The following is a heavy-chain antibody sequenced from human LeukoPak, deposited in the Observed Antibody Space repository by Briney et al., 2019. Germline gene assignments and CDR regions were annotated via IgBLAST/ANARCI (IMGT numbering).Heavy chain of an antibody. Sequence: PSETLSLTCTVSGGSISSSSYYWGWIRQPPGKGLEWIGSTYYSGSTYYNPSLKSRVTISVDTSKNQFSLKLSSVTAADTAVYYCARDYGDYSNFDYWGQGTLVTVSS. V-gene: IGHV4-39*02. CDR2: TYYSGST. CDR3: ARDYGDYSNFDY. CDR1: GGSISSSSYY. D-gene: IGHD4-17*01. J-gene: IGHJ4*02.